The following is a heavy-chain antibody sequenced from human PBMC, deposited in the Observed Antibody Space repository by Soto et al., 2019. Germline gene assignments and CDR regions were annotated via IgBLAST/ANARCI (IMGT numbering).Heavy chain of an antibody. V-gene: IGHV4-39*01. Sequence: QLRLQESGPGLVKPSETLFLTCTVSGGSISSGPYYWAWIRQPPGKGLEWIGTIYYSGSSYYNPSLKSRVTLSVDTSKKQFSLKLRSVTATDTAVYYCARWDFEFDYWGQGTLVTVSS. CDR2: IYYSGSS. D-gene: IGHD1-26*01. CDR3: ARWDFEFDY. J-gene: IGHJ4*02. CDR1: GGSISSGPYY.